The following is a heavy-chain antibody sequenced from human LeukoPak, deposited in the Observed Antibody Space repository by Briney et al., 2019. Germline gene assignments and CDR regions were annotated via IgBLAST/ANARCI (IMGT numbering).Heavy chain of an antibody. D-gene: IGHD6-19*01. CDR3: ARYSSGQIPFDC. CDR1: GFTFSSYSMN. Sequence: GSLRLSCAASGFTFSSYSMNWVRQPPGKGLEWIGSIYYSGSTYYNPSLKSRVTISVDTSKNQFSLKLSSVTAADTAVYYCARYSSGQIPFDCWGQGTLVTVSS. CDR2: IYYSGST. V-gene: IGHV4-39*01. J-gene: IGHJ4*02.